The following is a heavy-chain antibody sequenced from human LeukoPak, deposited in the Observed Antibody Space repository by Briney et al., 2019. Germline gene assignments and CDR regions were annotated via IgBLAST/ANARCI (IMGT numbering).Heavy chain of an antibody. D-gene: IGHD6-19*01. V-gene: IGHV4-59*01. J-gene: IGHJ3*02. CDR1: GGSISSYY. CDR3: ARTTYSSGWYGGAFDI. Sequence: SETLSLTCTVSGGSISSYYWSWIRQPPGKGLEWIGYIYYSGSTNYNPSLKSRVTISVDTSKNQFSLKLSSVTAADTAVYYCARTTYSSGWYGGAFDIWGQGTMVTVSS. CDR2: IYYSGST.